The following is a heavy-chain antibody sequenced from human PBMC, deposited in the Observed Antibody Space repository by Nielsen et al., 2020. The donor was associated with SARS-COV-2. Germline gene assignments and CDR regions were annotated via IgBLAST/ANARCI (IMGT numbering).Heavy chain of an antibody. Sequence: WVRQAPGQGLEWMGGITPMLDTTNYAQKFQGGVTIDADESTGTVYMELRSLRSDDTAVYYCARAPRMYSSGWYGYYYYMDVWGKGTTVTVSS. CDR2: ITPMLDTT. V-gene: IGHV1-69*01. CDR3: ARAPRMYSSGWYGYYYYMDV. D-gene: IGHD6-19*01. J-gene: IGHJ6*03.